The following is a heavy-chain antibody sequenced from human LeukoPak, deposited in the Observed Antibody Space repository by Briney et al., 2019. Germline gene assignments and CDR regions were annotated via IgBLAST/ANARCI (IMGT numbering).Heavy chain of an antibody. Sequence: ASVKVSCKASGYTFTGYYMHWVRQAPGQGLEWMGWITPKSGGTNYAQKFQGRVTMTRDTSISTAYMELSRLRSDDTAVYYCARGRLGYCSSTSCLDAFDIWGQGTMVTVSS. J-gene: IGHJ3*02. V-gene: IGHV1-2*02. D-gene: IGHD2-2*01. CDR1: GYTFTGYY. CDR2: ITPKSGGT. CDR3: ARGRLGYCSSTSCLDAFDI.